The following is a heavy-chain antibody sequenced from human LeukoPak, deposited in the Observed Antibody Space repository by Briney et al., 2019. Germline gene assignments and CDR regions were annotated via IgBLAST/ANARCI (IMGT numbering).Heavy chain of an antibody. V-gene: IGHV5-10-1*01. CDR2: IDPSDSYT. CDR3: ARQPNPLYSSGWYGGNDAFDI. CDR1: GYSFTSYW. J-gene: IGHJ3*02. Sequence: GESLKISCKGSGYSFTSYWISWVRQMPGKGLEWMGRIDPSDSYTNYSPSFRGHVTISADKSISTAYLQWSSLKASDTAMYYCARQPNPLYSSGWYGGNDAFDIWGQGTMVTVSS. D-gene: IGHD6-19*01.